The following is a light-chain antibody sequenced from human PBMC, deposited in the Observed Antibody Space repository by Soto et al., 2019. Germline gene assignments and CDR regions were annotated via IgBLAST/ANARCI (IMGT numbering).Light chain of an antibody. Sequence: EIVLTQSPGSLSLSPGERATLSCRASQSVDSSFFAWYQKKPGQAPRLLIYGASKRATGIPDRFSGSGSGTDFTLTISRLEPEDFAVYCCQQYVSSVTFGQGTKVEIK. CDR2: GAS. CDR3: QQYVSSVT. CDR1: QSVDSSF. J-gene: IGKJ1*01. V-gene: IGKV3-20*01.